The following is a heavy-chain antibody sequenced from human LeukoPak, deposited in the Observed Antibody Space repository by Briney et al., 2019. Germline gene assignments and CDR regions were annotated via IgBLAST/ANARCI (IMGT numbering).Heavy chain of an antibody. D-gene: IGHD2-2*01. CDR2: IDNSDEL. V-gene: IGHV3-23*05. CDR3: AKDPQHPLDY. J-gene: IGHJ4*02. Sequence: PGGSLRLSCAASGFTFSSFVMAWFRQAPGKGLEWVSTIDNSDELHYADSVKGRFTISRDNSKNTLYLQMNNLKVEDTAIYSCAKDPQHPLDYWGRGTLVTVSP. CDR1: GFTFSSFV.